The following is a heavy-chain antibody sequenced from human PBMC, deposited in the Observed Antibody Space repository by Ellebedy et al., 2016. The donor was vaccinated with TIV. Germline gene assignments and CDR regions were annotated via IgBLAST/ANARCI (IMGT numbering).Heavy chain of an antibody. CDR3: ARDRSPGPWALSYGMDV. V-gene: IGHV3-7*01. CDR1: GFTFSSYW. D-gene: IGHD1-26*01. J-gene: IGHJ6*02. Sequence: GESLKISCAASGFTFSSYWMSWVRQAPGKGLEWVANIKQDGNEKYYVDSVKGRFTISRDNAKNSLYLQMNSLRAEDTAVYYCARDRSPGPWALSYGMDVWGQGTTVTVSS. CDR2: IKQDGNEK.